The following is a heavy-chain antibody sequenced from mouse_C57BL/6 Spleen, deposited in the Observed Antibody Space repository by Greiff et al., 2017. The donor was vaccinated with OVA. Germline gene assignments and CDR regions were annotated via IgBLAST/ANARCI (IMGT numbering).Heavy chain of an antibody. D-gene: IGHD4-1*01. J-gene: IGHJ2*01. CDR3: TRLGY. CDR2: IDPETGGT. Sequence: VQLQQSGAELVRPGASVTLSCKASGYTFTDYEMHWVKQTPVHGLEWIGAIDPETGGTAYNQKFKGKAKLTADKSSSTAYMTLRSLASEDSAGYYCTRLGYGGQGTTLTVSS. V-gene: IGHV1-15*01. CDR1: GYTFTDYE.